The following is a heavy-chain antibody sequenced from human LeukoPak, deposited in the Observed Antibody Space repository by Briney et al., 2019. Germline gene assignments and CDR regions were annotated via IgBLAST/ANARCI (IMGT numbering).Heavy chain of an antibody. CDR1: GFTFSGYW. V-gene: IGHV3-7*01. J-gene: IGHJ6*03. D-gene: IGHD3-3*01. CDR2: IRQDGSEK. CDR3: ARGGDTIFGVVSMINYYNYYMDV. Sequence: GGSLRLSCAASGFTFSGYWMSWVRQAPGKGLEWVANIRQDGSEKYYVDSVKGRFTISRDNAKNSLYLQMNTLRAEDTAVYYCARGGDTIFGVVSMINYYNYYMDVWAKGPRSPSP.